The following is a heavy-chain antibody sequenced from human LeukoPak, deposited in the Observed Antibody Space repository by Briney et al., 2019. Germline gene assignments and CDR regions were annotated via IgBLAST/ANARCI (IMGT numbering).Heavy chain of an antibody. J-gene: IGHJ3*02. CDR2: IYSGGST. CDR3: ARAPTANDAFDI. Sequence: GGSLRLSCAASGFTFSSYSMNWVRQAPGKGLEWVSVIYSGGSTYYADSVKGRFTISRDNSKNTLYLQMNSLRAEDTAVYYCARAPTANDAFDIWGQGTMVTVSS. CDR1: GFTFSSYS. V-gene: IGHV3-53*01.